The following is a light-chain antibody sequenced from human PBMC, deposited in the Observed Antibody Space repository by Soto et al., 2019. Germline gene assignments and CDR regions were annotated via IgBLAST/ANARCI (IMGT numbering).Light chain of an antibody. Sequence: QSALTQPASVSGSPGQSITISCTGTSSDVGSYNLVSWYQQHPDKAPKLMIYVDNKRPSGVSNRFSGSKSGNTASLTISGLRAEDEDDYYCCSYAAGTTFVFGTGTKVTVL. V-gene: IGLV2-23*02. CDR1: SSDVGSYNL. J-gene: IGLJ1*01. CDR2: VDN. CDR3: CSYAAGTTFV.